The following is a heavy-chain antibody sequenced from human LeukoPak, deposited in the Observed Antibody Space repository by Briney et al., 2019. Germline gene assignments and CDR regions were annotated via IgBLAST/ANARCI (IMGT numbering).Heavy chain of an antibody. J-gene: IGHJ5*02. D-gene: IGHD3-22*01. CDR2: IYHSGST. CDR1: GGSISSYY. CDR3: ASFYYYDSSGYYTPRFDP. Sequence: PSETLSLTCTVSGGSISSYYWSWIRQPPGKGLEWIGYIYHSGSTYYNPSLKSRVTISVDTSKNQFSLKLSSVTAADTAVYYCASFYYYDSSGYYTPRFDPWGQGTLVTVSS. V-gene: IGHV4-59*12.